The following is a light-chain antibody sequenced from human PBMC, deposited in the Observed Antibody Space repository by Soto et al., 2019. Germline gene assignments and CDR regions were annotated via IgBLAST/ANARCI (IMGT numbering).Light chain of an antibody. CDR1: QSISNSY. CDR2: GAS. CDR3: QHYGGSST. V-gene: IGKV3-20*01. Sequence: EIVLTQSPGTLSLSPGERATLSCRASQSISNSYLAWYQQKPGQAPRLLISGASSRATGIPDRFSGSGSGTDFTLTINRLEPEDSALYYCQHYGGSSTFGQGTKVELK. J-gene: IGKJ1*01.